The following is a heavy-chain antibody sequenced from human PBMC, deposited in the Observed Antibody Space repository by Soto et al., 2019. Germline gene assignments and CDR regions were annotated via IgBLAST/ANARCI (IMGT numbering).Heavy chain of an antibody. CDR2: IYYSGST. D-gene: IGHD3-22*01. V-gene: IGHV4-59*01. CDR3: ARSYYYDSSGYYYSGPGGYYFDY. CDR1: GGSISSYY. J-gene: IGHJ4*02. Sequence: QVQLQESGPGLVKPSETLSLTCTVSGGSISSYYWSWIRQPPGKGLEWIGYIYYSGSTNYNPSLKSRVTLSVDTSKNQFSLKLSSVTAADTAVYYCARSYYYDSSGYYYSGPGGYYFDYWGQGTLVTVSS.